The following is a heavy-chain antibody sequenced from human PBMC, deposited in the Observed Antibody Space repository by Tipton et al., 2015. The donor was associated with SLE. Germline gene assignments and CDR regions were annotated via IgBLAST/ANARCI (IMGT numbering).Heavy chain of an antibody. J-gene: IGHJ2*01. CDR1: GGSISSGSYY. V-gene: IGHV4-61*09. CDR2: IYTSGST. D-gene: IGHD3-22*01. Sequence: TLSLTCTVSGGSISSGSYYWSWIRQPAGKGLEWIGYIYTSGSTNYNPSLKSRVTISVDTSKNPFSLKLSSVTAADTAVYYCARNHYYDSYWYFDLWGRGTLVTVPS. CDR3: ARNHYYDSYWYFDL.